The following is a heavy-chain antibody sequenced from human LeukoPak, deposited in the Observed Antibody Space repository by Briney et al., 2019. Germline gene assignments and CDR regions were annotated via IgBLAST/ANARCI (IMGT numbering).Heavy chain of an antibody. CDR1: GGSFSGYY. V-gene: IGHV4-34*01. CDR2: INHSGST. Sequence: SETLSLTCAVYGGSFSGYYWSWIRQPPGKGLEWIGEINHSGSTNYNPSLKSRVTISVDASKNQFSLKLSSVTAADTAVYYCARGWPIAALLLRWFDPWGQGTLVTVSS. J-gene: IGHJ5*02. D-gene: IGHD6-13*01. CDR3: ARGWPIAALLLRWFDP.